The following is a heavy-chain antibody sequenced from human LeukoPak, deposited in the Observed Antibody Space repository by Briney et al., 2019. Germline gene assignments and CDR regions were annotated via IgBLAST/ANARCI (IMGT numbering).Heavy chain of an antibody. CDR2: ISSTSKTI. Sequence: GGSLRLSCAASGFTFTNYSMNWVRQAPGKGLEWVSFISSTSKTIYYTDSVKGRFTISRDNAKNSLYLQMNSLRDEDTAVYYCAREITPMGRRYTQYFQHWGQGTLVTVSS. D-gene: IGHD1-14*01. J-gene: IGHJ1*01. CDR3: AREITPMGRRYTQYFQH. V-gene: IGHV3-48*02. CDR1: GFTFTNYS.